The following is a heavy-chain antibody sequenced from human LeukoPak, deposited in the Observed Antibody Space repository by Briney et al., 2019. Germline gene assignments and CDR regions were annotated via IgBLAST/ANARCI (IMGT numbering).Heavy chain of an antibody. CDR1: GYTFTSYD. Sequence: SVKVSCKASGYTFTSYDTNWVRQATGQGLEWMGWMNPKSGNTGYAQKFQGRVTITRNTSISTAYMELSSLRSEDTAVYYCARGVKILGSGRFLEWLHYYYYYMDVWGKGTTVTVSS. CDR2: MNPKSGNT. D-gene: IGHD3-3*01. V-gene: IGHV1-8*03. CDR3: ARGVKILGSGRFLEWLHYYYYYMDV. J-gene: IGHJ6*03.